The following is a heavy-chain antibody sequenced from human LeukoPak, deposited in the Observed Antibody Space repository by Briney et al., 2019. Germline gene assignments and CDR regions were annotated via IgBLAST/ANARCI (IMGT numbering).Heavy chain of an antibody. CDR3: AKDLVVATIEGYFDY. V-gene: IGHV3-21*01. J-gene: IGHJ4*02. CDR1: GGSLNTPNYY. Sequence: ETLSLTCTVSGGSLNTPNYYWGWVRQAPGKGLEWVSSISSSSSYIYYADSVKGRFTISRDNAKNSLYLQMNSLRAEDTAVYYCAKDLVVATIEGYFDYWGQGTLVTVSS. CDR2: ISSSSSYI. D-gene: IGHD5-12*01.